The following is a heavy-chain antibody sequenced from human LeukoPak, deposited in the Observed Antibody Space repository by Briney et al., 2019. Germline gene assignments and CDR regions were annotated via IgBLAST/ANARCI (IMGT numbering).Heavy chain of an antibody. CDR2: IYHSGST. CDR3: ARTSRYGSGYLNLYYYYGMDV. D-gene: IGHD3-10*01. V-gene: IGHV4-30-2*01. J-gene: IGHJ6*02. Sequence: SQTLSLTCAVSGGSISSGGYSWSWIRQPPGKGLEWIGYIYHSGSTYYNPSLKSRVTISVDRSKNQFSLKLSSVTAADTAVYYCARTSRYGSGYLNLYYYYGMDVWGQGTTVTVSS. CDR1: GGSISSGGYS.